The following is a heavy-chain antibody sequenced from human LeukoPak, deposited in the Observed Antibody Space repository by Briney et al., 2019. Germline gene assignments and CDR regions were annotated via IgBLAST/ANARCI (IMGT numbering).Heavy chain of an antibody. CDR1: GFTFSSYA. CDR3: AGEMDTVRAFDY. D-gene: IGHD3/OR15-3a*01. Sequence: GRSLRLSCAASGFTFSSYAMHWVRQAQGKGLEWVAVISYDGSNKYYADSVKGRFTISRDNSKNTLYLQMNSLRAEDTAVYYCAGEMDTVRAFDYWGQGTLVTVSS. CDR2: ISYDGSNK. V-gene: IGHV3-30*14. J-gene: IGHJ4*02.